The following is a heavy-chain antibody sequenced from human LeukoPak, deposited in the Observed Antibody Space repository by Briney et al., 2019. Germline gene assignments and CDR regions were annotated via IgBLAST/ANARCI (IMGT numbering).Heavy chain of an antibody. Sequence: PSETLSLTCTVSGGSISSGGYYWSWIRQPPGKGLEWIGYIYYSGSTNYNPSLKSRVTISVDTSKNQFSLKLSSVTAADTAVYYCARADLVVMGLDYWGQGTLVTVSS. J-gene: IGHJ4*02. D-gene: IGHD3-22*01. CDR1: GGSISSGGYY. V-gene: IGHV4-61*08. CDR2: IYYSGST. CDR3: ARADLVVMGLDY.